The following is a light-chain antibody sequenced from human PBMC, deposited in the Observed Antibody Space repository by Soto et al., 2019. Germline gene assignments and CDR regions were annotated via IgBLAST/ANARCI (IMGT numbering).Light chain of an antibody. CDR3: QHAKYSLHR. Sequence: IQRTGSRTSRSAFVGDRVTLPPRASQGIRNNLGWYQQKPGKAPKLLIFASSSLQTGVPSRFSGSGSGTDFTLTISSLQPEDFTTYCCQHAKYSLHRFGGGTKVAIK. CDR1: QGIRNN. J-gene: IGKJ4*01. V-gene: IGKV1-6*01. CDR2: ASS.